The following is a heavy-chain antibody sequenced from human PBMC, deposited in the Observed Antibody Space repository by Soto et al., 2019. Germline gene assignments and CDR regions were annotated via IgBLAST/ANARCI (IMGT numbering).Heavy chain of an antibody. Sequence: QVQLVQSGAEVKKPGSSVKVSCKASGDTETNYVISWVRQAPGQGLEWMGGIFPKFGTTYSAQKLQDRLTITADESTSTVYMQLSSLRLDDTAVYYCEAEMTFGKLSVVWGQGTTVTVSS. D-gene: IGHD3-16*02. CDR3: EAEMTFGKLSVV. J-gene: IGHJ6*02. CDR2: IFPKFGTT. V-gene: IGHV1-69*01. CDR1: GDTETNYV.